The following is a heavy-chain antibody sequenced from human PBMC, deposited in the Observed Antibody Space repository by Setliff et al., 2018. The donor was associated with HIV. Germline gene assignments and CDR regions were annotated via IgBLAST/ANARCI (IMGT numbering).Heavy chain of an antibody. D-gene: IGHD3-3*01. J-gene: IGHJ3*01. Sequence: KLSETLSLTCTVSGDSISSSAYYWGWVRQPPGKGLEWIGSIYYSGTAYYNPSLRSRVTILVDTSNNNFSLKLNSVTAADTAMYHCARVIASGYNFWSGYPFDAFDVWGQGTMVTVSS. V-gene: IGHV4-39*07. CDR1: GDSISSSAYY. CDR3: ARVIASGYNFWSGYPFDAFDV. CDR2: IYYSGTA.